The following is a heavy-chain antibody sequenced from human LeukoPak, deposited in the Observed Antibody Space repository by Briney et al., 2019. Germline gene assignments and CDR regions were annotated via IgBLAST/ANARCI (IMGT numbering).Heavy chain of an antibody. V-gene: IGHV3-23*01. CDR2: LRGSSHTT. D-gene: IGHD6-13*01. Sequence: PGGSLRLCCAASRFTFTSSAMSGVPQAPGKGLGGVSSLRGSSHTTYYEDSVKGRFTVSRDNSKNTLYLQMNSLRAEDTAVYYCARDRDIAAAALPGYWGQGTLVTVSS. CDR3: ARDRDIAAAALPGY. CDR1: RFTFTSSA. J-gene: IGHJ4*02.